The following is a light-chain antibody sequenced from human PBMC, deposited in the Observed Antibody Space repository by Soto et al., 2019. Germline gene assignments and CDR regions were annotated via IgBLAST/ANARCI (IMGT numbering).Light chain of an antibody. V-gene: IGLV6-57*04. CDR1: SGTIASNY. J-gene: IGLJ2*01. CDR2: EDH. CDR3: QSYDSTNLV. Sequence: NFMLTQPHSVSESPGKTVTISCTRSSGTIASNYVQWHQQRPGSAPTTIIYEDHQRPSGVPDRFSGSVDSSSNSASLTISGLKTEDEADHYCQSYDSTNLVFGGGTKLTVL.